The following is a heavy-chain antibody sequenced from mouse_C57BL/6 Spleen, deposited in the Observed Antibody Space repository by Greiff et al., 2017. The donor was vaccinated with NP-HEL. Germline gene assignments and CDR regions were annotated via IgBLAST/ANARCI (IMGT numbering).Heavy chain of an antibody. D-gene: IGHD1-1*01. Sequence: EVKLVESEGGLVQPGSSMKLSCTASGFTFSDYYMAWVRQVPEKGLEWVANINYDGSSTYYLDSLKSRFIISRDNAKNILYLQMSSLKSEDTATYYCARDYYYGSSPRWYFDVWGTGTTVTVSS. CDR2: INYDGSST. CDR1: GFTFSDYY. CDR3: ARDYYYGSSPRWYFDV. J-gene: IGHJ1*03. V-gene: IGHV5-16*01.